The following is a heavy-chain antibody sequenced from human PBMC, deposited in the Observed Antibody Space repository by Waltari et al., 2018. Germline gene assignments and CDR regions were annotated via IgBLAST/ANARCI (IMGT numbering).Heavy chain of an antibody. CDR2: ISSSSSTI. Sequence: EVQLVESGGGLVQPGGSLRLSCAASGFTFSSYSMNWVRQAPGKGLEWVSYISSSSSTIYYADSVKGRFTISRDKAKNSLYLQMNSLRAEDTALYYCARSFTDYYDSSGYRFLHAFDIWGQGTMVTVSS. CDR3: ARSFTDYYDSSGYRFLHAFDI. J-gene: IGHJ3*02. D-gene: IGHD3-22*01. CDR1: GFTFSSYS. V-gene: IGHV3-48*01.